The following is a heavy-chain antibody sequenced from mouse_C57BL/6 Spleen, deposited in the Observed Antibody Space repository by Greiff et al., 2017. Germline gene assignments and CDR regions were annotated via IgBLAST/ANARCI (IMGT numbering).Heavy chain of an antibody. J-gene: IGHJ2*01. CDR2: IYPGDGDT. Sequence: QVQLKQSGAELVKPGASVKISCKASGYAFSSYWMNWVKQRPGKGLEWIGQIYPGDGDTNYNGKFKGKATLTADKSSSTAYMQLSSLTSEDSAVYFCAIFFSNWEGDYWGQGTTLTVSS. CDR3: AIFFSNWEGDY. CDR1: GYAFSSYW. V-gene: IGHV1-80*01. D-gene: IGHD4-1*01.